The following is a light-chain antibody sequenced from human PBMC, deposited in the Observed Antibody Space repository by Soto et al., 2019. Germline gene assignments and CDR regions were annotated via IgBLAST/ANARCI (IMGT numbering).Light chain of an antibody. J-gene: IGKJ4*01. CDR2: AAS. CDR3: QHLNSYPFA. V-gene: IGKV1-9*01. Sequence: SAQGAFVEDSGTSTCRASQGISKYLAWYQQKPGKAPKLLIYAASTLQSGVPSRFSGSGSGTEFTLTISSLQPENFATYSFQHLNSYPFAFGGGTKVDIK. CDR1: QGISKY.